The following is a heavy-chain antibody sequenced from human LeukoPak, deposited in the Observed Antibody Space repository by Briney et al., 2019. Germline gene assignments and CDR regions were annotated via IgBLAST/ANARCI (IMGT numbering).Heavy chain of an antibody. V-gene: IGHV4-59*01. CDR3: ARSYYYGSGSYGMDV. D-gene: IGHD3-10*01. Sequence: NPSGTLSLTCTVSGGSISSYYWSWIRQPPGKGLEWIGYIYYSGSTNYNPSLKSRVTISVDTSKNQFSLKLSSVTAADTAVYYCARSYYYGSGSYGMDVWGQGTTVTVSS. J-gene: IGHJ6*02. CDR1: GGSISSYY. CDR2: IYYSGST.